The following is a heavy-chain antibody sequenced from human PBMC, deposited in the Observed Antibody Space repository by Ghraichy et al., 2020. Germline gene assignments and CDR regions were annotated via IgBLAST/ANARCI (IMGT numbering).Heavy chain of an antibody. CDR3: ARGRSRQQLVQDY. CDR1: GGSISSYY. V-gene: IGHV4-59*01. Sequence: SETLSLTCTVSGGSISSYYWSWIRQPPGKGLEWIGYIYYSGSTNYNPSLKSRVTISVDTSKNQFSLTLSSVTAADTAVDYCARGRSRQQLVQDYWGQGTLVTVSS. CDR2: IYYSGST. J-gene: IGHJ4*02. D-gene: IGHD6-13*01.